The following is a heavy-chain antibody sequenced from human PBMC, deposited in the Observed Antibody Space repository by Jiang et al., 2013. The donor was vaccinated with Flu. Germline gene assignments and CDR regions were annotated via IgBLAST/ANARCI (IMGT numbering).Heavy chain of an antibody. D-gene: IGHD6-19*01. Sequence: QLLESGGILVQPGGSLRLSCAASGFTFNNYWMTWVRQAPGKGLEWVANINEDGTESHYVESVKGRFTISRDNADNALYLHLNSLRAEDTAVYYCARDYESTGITVAATASSVYFDYWGQGTLVTV. CDR2: INEDGTES. J-gene: IGHJ4*02. V-gene: IGHV3-7*03. CDR1: GFTFNNYW. CDR3: ARDYESTGITVAATASSVYFDY.